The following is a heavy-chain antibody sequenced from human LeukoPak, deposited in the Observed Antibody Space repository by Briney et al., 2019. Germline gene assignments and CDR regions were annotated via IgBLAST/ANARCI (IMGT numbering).Heavy chain of an antibody. CDR1: GFTFSSYA. V-gene: IGHV3-23*01. J-gene: IGHJ4*02. D-gene: IGHD6-19*01. CDR2: ISGNGGST. CDR3: ARGNVAVAGIEN. Sequence: GGSLRLSCAASGFTFSSYAMSWVRQAPGKGLEWVSAISGNGGSTYYADSVKGRFTISRDNSKNTLYLQMNSLRAEDTAVYYCARGNVAVAGIENWGQGTLVTVSS.